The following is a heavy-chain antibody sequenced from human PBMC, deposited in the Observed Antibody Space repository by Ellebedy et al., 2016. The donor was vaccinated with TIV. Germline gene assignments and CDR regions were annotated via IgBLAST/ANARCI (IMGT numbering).Heavy chain of an antibody. CDR3: AAGTGRTDFDY. CDR1: GFTFSNAW. D-gene: IGHD2-15*01. V-gene: IGHV3-15*01. Sequence: GESLKLSXAASGFTFSNAWLTWVRQAPGKGLEWVGRIKSKTDYATRDYAAPLKGRFSISRDDSKNTVYLQMNSLETEDTAVYYCAAGTGRTDFDYWGQGTLVTVSS. CDR2: IKSKTDYATR. J-gene: IGHJ4*02.